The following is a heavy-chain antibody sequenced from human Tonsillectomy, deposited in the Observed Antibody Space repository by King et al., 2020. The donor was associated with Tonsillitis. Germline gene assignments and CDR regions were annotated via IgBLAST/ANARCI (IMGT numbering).Heavy chain of an antibody. J-gene: IGHJ4*02. V-gene: IGHV4-30-2*01. D-gene: IGHD3-10*01. CDR2: IYHSGST. CDR1: GGSISSGGYS. CDR3: ARTMVRGIYYFDY. Sequence: LQLQESGSGLVKPSQTLSLTCAVSGGSISSGGYSWSWIRQPPGKGLEWIGYIYHSGSTYYNPSLKSRVTISVDRSKNQFSLKLSSVTAADTAVYYCARTMVRGIYYFDYWGQGTLVTVSS.